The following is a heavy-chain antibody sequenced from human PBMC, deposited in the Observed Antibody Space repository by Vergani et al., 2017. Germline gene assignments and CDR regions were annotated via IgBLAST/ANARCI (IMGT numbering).Heavy chain of an antibody. CDR1: GVSIGSNSYY. CDR3: TRHGRRVWAGYFQH. D-gene: IGHD5/OR15-5a*01. Sequence: QLQLQESGPGLVKPSETLSLTCTVSGVSIGSNSYYWGWIRQPPGKGLEWIGTIYYTGTTYYNEAHKSRLTISVDTSKNQFSLNLTSVTAADTAVYYCTRHGRRVWAGYFQHWGQGTLVTASS. V-gene: IGHV4-39*01. J-gene: IGHJ1*01. CDR2: IYYTGTT.